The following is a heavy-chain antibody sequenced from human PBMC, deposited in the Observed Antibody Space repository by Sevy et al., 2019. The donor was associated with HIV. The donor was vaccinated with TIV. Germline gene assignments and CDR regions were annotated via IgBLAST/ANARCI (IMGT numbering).Heavy chain of an antibody. CDR3: ARPPYSSSSFGY. CDR1: GFTFSTYT. J-gene: IGHJ4*02. V-gene: IGHV3-23*01. D-gene: IGHD6-6*01. CDR2: IGGSGDET. Sequence: GGSLRLSCAASGFTFSTYTMSWVRQAPGKGLEWVSAIGGSGDETYYAGSVKGRVTISRNNSKNTLYLQMNSLRAEDTAVYYCARPPYSSSSFGYWGQGTLVTVSS.